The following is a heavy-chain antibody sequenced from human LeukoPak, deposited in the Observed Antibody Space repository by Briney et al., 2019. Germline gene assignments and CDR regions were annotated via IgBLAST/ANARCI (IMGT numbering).Heavy chain of an antibody. CDR3: AKLYGSGETPQYNWFDP. CDR1: GFTFSSYA. V-gene: IGHV3-23*01. J-gene: IGHJ5*02. Sequence: HPGGSLRLSCAASGFTFSSYAMSWVRQAPGKGLEWVSAISGSGGSTYYADSVKGRFTISRDNSKNTLYLQVNSLRAEDTAVYYCAKLYGSGETPQYNWFDPWGQGTLVTVSS. CDR2: ISGSGGST. D-gene: IGHD3-10*01.